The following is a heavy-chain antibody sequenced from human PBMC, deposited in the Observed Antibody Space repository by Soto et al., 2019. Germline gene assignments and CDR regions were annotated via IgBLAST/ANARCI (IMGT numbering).Heavy chain of an antibody. Sequence: LSLTCTVSGGSISRSSYSWAWIRQPPGKGLEWIGTLYYSGNTYYNPSLKSRVTISVDTSKNQFSLKLSSVTAADTAVYYCATRQGGSYNWFDPWGQGTLVTVSS. CDR1: GGSISRSSYS. D-gene: IGHD2-15*01. V-gene: IGHV4-39*01. J-gene: IGHJ5*02. CDR3: ATRQGGSYNWFDP. CDR2: LYYSGNT.